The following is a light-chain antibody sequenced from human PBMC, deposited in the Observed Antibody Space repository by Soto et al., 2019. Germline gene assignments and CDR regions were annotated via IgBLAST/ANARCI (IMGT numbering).Light chain of an antibody. CDR1: QSISSS. V-gene: IGKV1-39*01. J-gene: IGKJ1*01. Sequence: DIQMTQSPSSLSASVRVRVNITCRESQSISSSLNWYQQKPGKAPKLLIYAASSLQSGVPSRFSGSGSGTDFTLTISSLQPEDFATYYCQQSYITPRTFGQGTKVEIK. CDR3: QQSYITPRT. CDR2: AAS.